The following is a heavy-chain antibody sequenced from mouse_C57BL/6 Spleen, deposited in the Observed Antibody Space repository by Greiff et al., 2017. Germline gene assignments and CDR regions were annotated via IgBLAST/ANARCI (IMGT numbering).Heavy chain of an antibody. CDR3: ARSTRDYDERAWFAY. J-gene: IGHJ3*01. CDR1: GYAFSSYW. Sequence: VQLQQSGAELVKPGASVKISCKASGYAFSSYWMNWVKQRPGKGLEWIGQIYPGDGDTNYNGKFKGKATLTADKSSSTAYMQLSSLTSEDSAVDVCARSTRDYDERAWFAYWGQGTLVTVSA. D-gene: IGHD2-4*01. V-gene: IGHV1-80*01. CDR2: IYPGDGDT.